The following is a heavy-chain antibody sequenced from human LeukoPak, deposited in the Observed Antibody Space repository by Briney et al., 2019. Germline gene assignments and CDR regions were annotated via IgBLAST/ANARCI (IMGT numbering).Heavy chain of an antibody. CDR3: AREDTTLPYFQH. CDR2: INPNSGGT. V-gene: IGHV1-2*04. J-gene: IGHJ1*01. Sequence: ASVKVSCKASGYTFTGYYTHWVRQAPGQGLEWMGWINPNSGGTNYAQKFQGWVTMTRDTSISTAYMELSRLRSDDTAVYYCAREDTTLPYFQHWGQGTLVTVSS. CDR1: GYTFTGYY. D-gene: IGHD1-26*01.